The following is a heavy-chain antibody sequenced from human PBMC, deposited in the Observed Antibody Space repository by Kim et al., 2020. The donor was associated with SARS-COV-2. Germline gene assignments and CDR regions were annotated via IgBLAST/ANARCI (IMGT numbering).Heavy chain of an antibody. Sequence: YADSVKGRFTISRDNAKHSLYLQMNSLRDEDTAVYYCARGGTPYGDYGAYWGQGTLVTVSS. V-gene: IGHV3-48*02. CDR3: ARGGTPYGDYGAY. J-gene: IGHJ4*02. D-gene: IGHD4-17*01.